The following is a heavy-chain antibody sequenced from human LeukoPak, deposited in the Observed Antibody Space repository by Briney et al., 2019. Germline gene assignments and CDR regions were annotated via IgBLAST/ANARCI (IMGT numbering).Heavy chain of an antibody. CDR2: IHSGGNT. Sequence: PGRSLRLSCAASGFIVSDNYMSWVRQAPGKGLEWVSIIHSGGNTYYTDSVKGRFTISRDNSKNTLSLQMNSLRVEDTAVYYCVSHSDSLTSYSFDYWGQGTLVTVSS. CDR3: VSHSDSLTSYSFDY. V-gene: IGHV3-53*01. D-gene: IGHD3-9*01. CDR1: GFIVSDNY. J-gene: IGHJ4*02.